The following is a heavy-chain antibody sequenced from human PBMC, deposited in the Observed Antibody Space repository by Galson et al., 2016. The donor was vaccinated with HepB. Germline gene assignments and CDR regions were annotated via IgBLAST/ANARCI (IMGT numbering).Heavy chain of an antibody. CDR1: GGSISSSSYY. D-gene: IGHD3-10*02. V-gene: IGHV4-39*01. CDR2: IYYSGST. J-gene: IGHJ4*02. Sequence: SETLSLTCTVSGGSISSSSYYWGWIRQPPGKGLEWIGSIYYSGSTYSNPSLKSRVTISVDTSKNQLSLRLTSVTAADTAVYYCARSTITIITVPMFGDFDHWGQGTLVTVSS. CDR3: ARSTITIITVPMFGDFDH.